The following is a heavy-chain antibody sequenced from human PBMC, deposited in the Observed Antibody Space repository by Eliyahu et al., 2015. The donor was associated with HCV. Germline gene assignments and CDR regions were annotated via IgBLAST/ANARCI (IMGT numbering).Heavy chain of an antibody. J-gene: IGHJ5*02. CDR1: GGXXXTYY. CDR2: IHYSGST. CDR3: ASGGGGIAVAGTGGWFDP. D-gene: IGHD6-19*01. Sequence: QVQLQESGPGLVKPSEXLSLXCTVSGGXXXTYYWRWIRQPPGKGLEWIGYIHYSGSTNYNPXLKSRVTISXDTSKNQLSLNLTSVTAADTAVYYXASGGGGIAVAGTGGWFDPWGQGTLVTVSS. V-gene: IGHV4-59*01.